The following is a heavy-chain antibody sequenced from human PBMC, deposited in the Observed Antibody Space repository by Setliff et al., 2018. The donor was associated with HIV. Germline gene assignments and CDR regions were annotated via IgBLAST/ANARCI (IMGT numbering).Heavy chain of an antibody. CDR2: IAHSGGT. CDR3: VRGRDFIVRHLHFTAGGAYGV. V-gene: IGHV4-34*01. J-gene: IGHJ3*01. Sequence: PSETLSLTCAFYGESMSGYFWTWIRQSPGTGLEWLGEIAHSGGTNYKSSLKSRLTISVDPSRNQFSLRLTSVTVADTAVYYCVRGRDFIVRHLHFTAGGAYGVWGPETLVTVSS. D-gene: IGHD2-21*01. CDR1: GESMSGYF.